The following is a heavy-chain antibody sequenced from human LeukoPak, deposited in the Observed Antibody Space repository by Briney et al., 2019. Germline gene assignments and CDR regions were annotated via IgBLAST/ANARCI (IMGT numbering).Heavy chain of an antibody. CDR2: ISAYNGDT. V-gene: IGHV1-18*01. J-gene: IGHJ6*03. D-gene: IGHD3-10*01. CDR3: ARGALSRITMVRGVIIYGPIYYYYYYMAV. Sequence: ASVKVSCKASGYNFTNYGLSWVRQGPGQGLEWMGWISAYNGDTNYAEKIQGRVTMTRNTSISTAYMELSSLRSEDTAVYYCARGALSRITMVRGVIIYGPIYYYYYYMAVWGKGTTVTVSS. CDR1: GYNFTNYG.